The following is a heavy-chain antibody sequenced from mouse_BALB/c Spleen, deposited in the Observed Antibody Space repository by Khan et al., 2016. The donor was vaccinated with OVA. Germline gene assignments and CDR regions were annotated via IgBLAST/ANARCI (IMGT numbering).Heavy chain of an antibody. D-gene: IGHD1-1*01. CDR2: ISYSGNT. CDR1: GYSITSDYA. V-gene: IGHV3-2*02. J-gene: IGHJ2*01. CDR3: ARVYGGDVDY. Sequence: EVKLLESGPGLVKPSQSLSLICTVTGYSITSDYAWNWLRQFPGNKLEWMGFISYSGNTKYNPSLKSRISITRDTSKNQFFLQLNSVTTEDTATYYCARVYGGDVDYWGQGTTLTVSS.